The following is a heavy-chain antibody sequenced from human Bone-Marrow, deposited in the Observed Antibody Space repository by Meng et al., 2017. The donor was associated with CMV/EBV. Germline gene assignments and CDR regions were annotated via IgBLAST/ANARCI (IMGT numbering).Heavy chain of an antibody. CDR3: ARENYYYNDAFDI. J-gene: IGHJ3*02. D-gene: IGHD3-22*01. CDR2: VSYTGST. Sequence: SETLSLTCTVSGGSISSNTYYWGWIRQPPGKGLEWIGSVSYTGSTYYNPSLKSRVTISIDTSKNQFSLKLSSVTAADTAVYYCARENYYYNDAFDIWGQGTMVTVSS. V-gene: IGHV4-39*07. CDR1: GGSISSNTYY.